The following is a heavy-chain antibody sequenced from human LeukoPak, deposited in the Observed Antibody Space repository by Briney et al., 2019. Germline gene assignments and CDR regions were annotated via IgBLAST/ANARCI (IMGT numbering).Heavy chain of an antibody. CDR1: GFIFDDYA. V-gene: IGHV3-23*01. CDR3: AKDGGQGADY. D-gene: IGHD3-16*01. J-gene: IGHJ4*02. CDR2: ISGSDGST. Sequence: PGRSLRLSCAASGFIFDDYAMHWVRQAPGKGLEWVSGISGSDGSTYYADSVKGRFTISRDNSKNTLYLQMNSLRAEDMAVYYCAKDGGQGADYWGQGTLVSVSS.